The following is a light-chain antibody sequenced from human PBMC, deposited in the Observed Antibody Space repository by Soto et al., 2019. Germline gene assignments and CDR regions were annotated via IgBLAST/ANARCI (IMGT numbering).Light chain of an antibody. CDR1: SSDVGSYNL. CDR3: SSYTSSSTVV. V-gene: IGLV2-14*02. Sequence: QSVLTQPASVSGSPGQSITISCTGTSSDVGSYNLVSWYQQHPGKAPKLIIYEGIKRPSGVSNRFSASKSDNTASLTISGLQAEDESDYYCSSYTSSSTVVFGGGTKVTVL. CDR2: EGI. J-gene: IGLJ2*01.